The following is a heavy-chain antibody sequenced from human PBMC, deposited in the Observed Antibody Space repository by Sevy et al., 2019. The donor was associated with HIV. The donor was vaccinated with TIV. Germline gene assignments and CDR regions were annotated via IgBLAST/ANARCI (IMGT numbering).Heavy chain of an antibody. V-gene: IGHV3-30*18. Sequence: GGSLRLSCAASGFTFSSYGMHWVRQAPGKGLEWVAVISYDGSNKYYADSVKGRFTISRDNSKNTLYLQMNSLRAEDTAVYYCAKAPSRYSSGWYIDYWGQGTLLIVSS. D-gene: IGHD6-19*01. J-gene: IGHJ4*02. CDR2: ISYDGSNK. CDR1: GFTFSSYG. CDR3: AKAPSRYSSGWYIDY.